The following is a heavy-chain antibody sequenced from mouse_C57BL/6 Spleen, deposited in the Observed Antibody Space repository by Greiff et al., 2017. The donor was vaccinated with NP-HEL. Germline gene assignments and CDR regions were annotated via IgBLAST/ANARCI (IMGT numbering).Heavy chain of an antibody. J-gene: IGHJ4*01. CDR3: TPIYYGYDEDYAMDY. CDR1: GYTFTDYE. V-gene: IGHV1-15*01. Sequence: QVQLQQSGAELVRPGASVTLSCKASGYTFTDYEMHWVKQTPVHGLEWIGAIDPETGGTAYNQKFKGKAILTADKSSSTAYMELRSLTSEDSAVYYCTPIYYGYDEDYAMDYWGQGTSVTVSS. CDR2: IDPETGGT. D-gene: IGHD2-2*01.